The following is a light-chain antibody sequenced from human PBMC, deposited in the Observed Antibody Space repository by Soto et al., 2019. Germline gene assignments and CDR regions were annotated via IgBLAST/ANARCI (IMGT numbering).Light chain of an antibody. CDR2: PAS. CDR1: QAIRND. CDR3: LQHYNFPRT. J-gene: IGKJ1*01. Sequence: AIQMTQSPSSLSASVGDRVTITCRASQAIRNDLGWYQQKPGKAPEVLIYPASTLQSGVPSRFSGSGSGTDFTLTISSLQPEDFATYYCLQHYNFPRTFGQGTKVEFK. V-gene: IGKV1-6*01.